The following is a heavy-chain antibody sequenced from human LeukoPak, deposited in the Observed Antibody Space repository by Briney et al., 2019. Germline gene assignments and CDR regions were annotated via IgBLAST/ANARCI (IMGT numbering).Heavy chain of an antibody. V-gene: IGHV3-23*01. J-gene: IGHJ2*01. D-gene: IGHD5-18*01. Sequence: PGGSLRLSCAASGFTFSSYAMSWVRQAPGKGLEWVSAISGSGGSTYYADSVKGRFTISRDNSKNTLYLQMNSLRAEDTAVYYCANRGGYSYGSYWYFDLWGRGTLVTVSS. CDR1: GFTFSSYA. CDR3: ANRGGYSYGSYWYFDL. CDR2: ISGSGGST.